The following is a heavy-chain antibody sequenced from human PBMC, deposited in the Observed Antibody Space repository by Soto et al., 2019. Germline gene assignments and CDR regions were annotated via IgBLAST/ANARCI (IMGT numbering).Heavy chain of an antibody. V-gene: IGHV1-69*13. CDR2: IITIFGTT. CDR3: ARLHSHGTYGMDV. Sequence: SVKVSCKASGGSFTYTLSWVRQAPGQGLEWMGGIITIFGTTHYAQKFQGRVTITADESTKTAYMELSTLRSEDTAVYYCARLHSHGTYGMDVWGQGTTVT. CDR1: GGSFTYT. J-gene: IGHJ6*02. D-gene: IGHD5-18*01.